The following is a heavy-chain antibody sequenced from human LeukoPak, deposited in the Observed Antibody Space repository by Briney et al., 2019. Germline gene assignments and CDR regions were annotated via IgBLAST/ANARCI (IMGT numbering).Heavy chain of an antibody. CDR2: IYHSGST. D-gene: IGHD5-12*01. V-gene: IGHV4-59*01. CDR1: GGSISSYY. Sequence: SETLSLTCTVSGGSISSYYWSWIRQPPGKGLEWIGYIYHSGSTNYNPSLKSRVTISVDTSKNQFSLKLSSVTAADTAVYYCARDGYSGNDGLWGQGTLVTVSP. CDR3: ARDGYSGNDGL. J-gene: IGHJ4*02.